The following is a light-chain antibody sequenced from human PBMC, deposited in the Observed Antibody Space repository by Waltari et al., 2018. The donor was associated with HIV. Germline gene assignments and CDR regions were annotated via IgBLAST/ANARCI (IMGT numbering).Light chain of an antibody. CDR3: QSYDSSLSGWV. Sequence: QSVLTQPPSVSGAPGQRVTISCSGSSSNIGSGYAVHWYQQLPGTAPKLLIYANSNWPSGVPDRFSGSKSGTSASLAITGLQAEDEADYYCQSYDSSLSGWVFGGGTKLTVL. CDR2: ANS. V-gene: IGLV1-40*01. J-gene: IGLJ3*02. CDR1: SSNIGSGYA.